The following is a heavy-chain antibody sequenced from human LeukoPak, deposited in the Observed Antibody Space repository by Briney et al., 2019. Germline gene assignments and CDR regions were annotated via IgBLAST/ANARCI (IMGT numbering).Heavy chain of an antibody. CDR1: GGSISSSSYY. J-gene: IGHJ6*03. Sequence: SETLSLTCTVSGGSISSSSYYWGWIRQPPGKGLEWIGSIYYSGSTYYNPSLKSRVTISVDKSKNQFSLKLSSVTAADTAVYYCARDGWQQLGNYYYYYMDVWGKGTAVTVSS. CDR2: IYYSGST. D-gene: IGHD6-13*01. V-gene: IGHV4-39*07. CDR3: ARDGWQQLGNYYYYYMDV.